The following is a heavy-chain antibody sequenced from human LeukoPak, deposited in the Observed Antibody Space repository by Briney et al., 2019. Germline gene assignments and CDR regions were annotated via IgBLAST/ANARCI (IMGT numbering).Heavy chain of an antibody. CDR3: ARLTYDERGSDLFDY. CDR2: ISYRGST. CDR1: GASVSTSPYY. D-gene: IGHD5-12*01. Sequence: SETLSLTCTVSGASVSTSPYYWSWIRQPPGKGLEYIGYISYRGSTDYNPSLNSRVTISVDTPENQFSLRLNYVTAADTAVYYCARLTYDERGSDLFDYWGQGTLVTVSS. J-gene: IGHJ4*02. V-gene: IGHV4-61*01.